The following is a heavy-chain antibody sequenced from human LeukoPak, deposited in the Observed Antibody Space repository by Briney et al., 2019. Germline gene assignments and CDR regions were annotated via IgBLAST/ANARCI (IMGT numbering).Heavy chain of an antibody. J-gene: IGHJ4*02. V-gene: IGHV3-21*01. D-gene: IGHD6-6*01. CDR2: ISSSSSYM. Sequence: GGSLRLSCAASGFTFNNYSMNWVRQAPGKGLEWVSCISSSSSYMYYADSVEGRFTISRDNAKNSLYLQMNSLRAEDTAVYYCARDRVSSIAAPLDYWGQGTLVTVSS. CDR1: GFTFNNYS. CDR3: ARDRVSSIAAPLDY.